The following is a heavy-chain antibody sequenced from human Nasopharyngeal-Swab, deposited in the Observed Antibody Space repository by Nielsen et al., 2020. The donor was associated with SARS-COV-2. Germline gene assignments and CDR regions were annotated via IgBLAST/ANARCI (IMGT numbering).Heavy chain of an antibody. Sequence: SETLSLTCTVSCGSISSYYWSWIRQPPGKGLEWIGYIYYSGSTNYNPSLKSRVTISVDTSKNQFSLKLSSVTAADTAVYYCARTGDLDIVVVPAALWAFDIWGQGTMVTVSS. CDR2: IYYSGST. J-gene: IGHJ3*02. V-gene: IGHV4-59*01. D-gene: IGHD2-2*03. CDR3: ARTGDLDIVVVPAALWAFDI. CDR1: CGSISSYY.